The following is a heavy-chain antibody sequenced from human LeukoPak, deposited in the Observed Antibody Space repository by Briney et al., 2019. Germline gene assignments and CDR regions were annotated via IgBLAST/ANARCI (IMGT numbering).Heavy chain of an antibody. CDR3: AREAKRIAAAGLFRGRRAFDI. J-gene: IGHJ3*02. Sequence: RVASVKVSCKASGGTFSSYAISWVRQAPGQGLEWMGGIIPIFGTANYAQKFQGRVTITADKSTSTAYMELSSLRSEDTAVYYCAREAKRIAAAGLFRGRRAFDIWGQGTMVTISS. CDR1: GGTFSSYA. D-gene: IGHD6-13*01. CDR2: IIPIFGTA. V-gene: IGHV1-69*06.